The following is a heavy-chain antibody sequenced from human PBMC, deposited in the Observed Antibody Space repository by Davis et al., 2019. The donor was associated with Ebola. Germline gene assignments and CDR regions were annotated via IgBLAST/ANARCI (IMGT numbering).Heavy chain of an antibody. Sequence: ASVKVSCKASGYTFTGYYMHWVRQAPGQGLEWMGWINPNSGGTNYAQKFQGRVTMTRDTSISTAYMELSRLRSDDTAVYYCARARQVVPAAIGYDYWGQGTLVTVSS. CDR1: GYTFTGYY. D-gene: IGHD2-2*01. CDR3: ARARQVVPAAIGYDY. V-gene: IGHV1-2*02. CDR2: INPNSGGT. J-gene: IGHJ4*02.